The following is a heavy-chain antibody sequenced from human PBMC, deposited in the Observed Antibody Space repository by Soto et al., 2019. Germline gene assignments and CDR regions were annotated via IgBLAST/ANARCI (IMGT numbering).Heavy chain of an antibody. J-gene: IGHJ5*01. CDR3: AHKRDVSRGFKS. Sequence: QITLKESGPTLVKPTQTLTLTCTFSGFSFSINGVAVGWIRQPPGQALEWLALIYWDDDQRYNPSLKNRLTHPQDTSRNQVVLTMTNMDPLDTATYYCAHKRDVSRGFKSWGQGTLVTVSS. V-gene: IGHV2-5*02. CDR1: GFSFSINGVA. CDR2: IYWDDDQ.